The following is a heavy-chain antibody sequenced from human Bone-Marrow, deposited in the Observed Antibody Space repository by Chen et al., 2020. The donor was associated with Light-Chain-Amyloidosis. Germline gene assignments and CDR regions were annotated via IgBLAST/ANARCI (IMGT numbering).Heavy chain of an antibody. J-gene: IGHJ4*02. V-gene: IGHV4-39*07. D-gene: IGHD3-22*01. CDR2: IFYGDIT. CDR3: ARGRDYYDSSGYSYYFDY. Sequence: QLRGSGPGLVEPSTTLSLPCTVPGVSTIPRRAYYWGWMRQTPGKGLAWIGSIFYGDITYYNPNLKSRVTLSVDPSNSRISLRLRSVTAGDTAMYYCARGRDYYDSSGYSYYFDYWGQGTLVTVSS. CDR1: GVSTIPRRAYY.